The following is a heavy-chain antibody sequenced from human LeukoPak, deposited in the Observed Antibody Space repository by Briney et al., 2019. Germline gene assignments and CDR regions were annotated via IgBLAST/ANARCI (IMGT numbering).Heavy chain of an antibody. CDR2: ISTYTGKT. J-gene: IGHJ4*02. D-gene: IGHD3-22*01. CDR1: GYTFTNYG. V-gene: IGHV1-18*01. CDR3: ARGVYCDTSGYYSFDY. Sequence: ASVKVSCKASGYTFTNYGINWVRQAPGQGLEWLAWISTYTGKTDYAQKLQGRVTLTTDTSTSTAYMELRSLKSDDTAVYYCARGVYCDTSGYYSFDYWGQGTLVAVSS.